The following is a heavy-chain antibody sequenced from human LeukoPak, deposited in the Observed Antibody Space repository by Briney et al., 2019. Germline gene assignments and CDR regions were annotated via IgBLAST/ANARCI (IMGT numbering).Heavy chain of an antibody. V-gene: IGHV5-10-1*01. CDR3: ARHVERGSFDY. CDR1: GYSFTSYW. J-gene: IGHJ4*02. CDR2: INPSDSYT. Sequence: GESLKISCKGSGYSFTSYWISWVRQMPGKGREWMGRINPSDSYTNYSPSFQGHVTISADESISTADLQWSSLKASDTAMYYCARHVERGSFDYWGQGTLVTVSS. D-gene: IGHD1-1*01.